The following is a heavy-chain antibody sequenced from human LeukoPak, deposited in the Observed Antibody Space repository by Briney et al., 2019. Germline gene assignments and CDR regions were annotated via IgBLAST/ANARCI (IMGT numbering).Heavy chain of an antibody. J-gene: IGHJ4*02. CDR3: ARGVFNFPLDH. D-gene: IGHD1-1*01. Sequence: KPSETVSLTCAASGYSISSGYYWGWIRQRPGKGLEWIGSIYHSGSTYYNPSLKSRVTISVDTSKNQFSLKRSPETAAHTAIYNCARGVFNFPLDHWAQGTLVTVSS. CDR2: IYHSGST. CDR1: GYSISSGYY. V-gene: IGHV4-38-2*01.